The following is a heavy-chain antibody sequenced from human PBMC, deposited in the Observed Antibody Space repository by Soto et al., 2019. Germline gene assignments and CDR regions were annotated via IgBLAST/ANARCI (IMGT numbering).Heavy chain of an antibody. V-gene: IGHV3-23*01. CDR1: GFTFSTYA. Sequence: GGSLRLACAASGFTFSTYAMICVRLAPGKGLEWVSAISGSGGSTYYADSVKGRFTISRDNSKNTLYLQMNSLRAEDTAVYYCAKEKICTGRCNWFDPWGQGSLVPVSS. CDR3: AKEKICTGRCNWFDP. J-gene: IGHJ5*02. D-gene: IGHD2-2*01. CDR2: ISGSGGST.